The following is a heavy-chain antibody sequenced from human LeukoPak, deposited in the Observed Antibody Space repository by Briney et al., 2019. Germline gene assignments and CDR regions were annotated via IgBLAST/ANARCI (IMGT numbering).Heavy chain of an antibody. CDR2: VYPSGNT. Sequence: SETLSLTCTVSGGSIDSNNYYWSWVRQPAGKGLEWIGRVYPSGNTDYNPYNPSLTGRVTISIDTSRNQISLDLTSETAADTAVYHCARAESGHYYFDYWGQGTLVTVSS. J-gene: IGHJ4*02. V-gene: IGHV4-61*02. D-gene: IGHD5-12*01. CDR1: GGSIDSNNYY. CDR3: ARAESGHYYFDY.